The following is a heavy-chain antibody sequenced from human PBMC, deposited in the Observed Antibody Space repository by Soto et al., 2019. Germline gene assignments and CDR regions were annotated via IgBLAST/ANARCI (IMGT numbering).Heavy chain of an antibody. D-gene: IGHD3-22*01. CDR2: VNPNAGGT. CDR3: ATLDSGGYSGNALDI. J-gene: IGHJ3*02. CDR1: GYSFTDHY. Sequence: QVQLVQSGAEVKKPRASVKVACKASGYSFTDHYIHWVRQAPGQGLERVGWVNPNAGGTNYAQRFHGRVTTTWDTSITTAHMELSSLRSDDTALFYCATLDSGGYSGNALDIWGQGTMVTVSS. V-gene: IGHV1-2*02.